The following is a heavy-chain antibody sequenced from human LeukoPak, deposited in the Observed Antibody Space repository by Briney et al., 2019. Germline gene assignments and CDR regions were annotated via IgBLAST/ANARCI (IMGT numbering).Heavy chain of an antibody. CDR2: INPNSGGT. CDR3: ASPSRGCSSTSCYRPWDY. V-gene: IGHV1-2*02. D-gene: IGHD2-2*01. Sequence: ASVKVSCKASGYTFTGHYMHWVRQAPGQGLEWMGWINPNSGGTNYAQKFQGRVTMTRDTSISTAYMELSRLRSDDTAVYYCASPSRGCSSTSCYRPWDYWGQGTLVTVSS. J-gene: IGHJ4*02. CDR1: GYTFTGHY.